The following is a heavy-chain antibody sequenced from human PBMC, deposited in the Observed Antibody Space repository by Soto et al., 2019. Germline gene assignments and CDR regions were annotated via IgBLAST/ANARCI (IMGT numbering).Heavy chain of an antibody. Sequence: ASVKVSCKASGYTFTSYGISWVRQAPGQGLEWMGWISAYNGNTNYAQEFQERVTITRDMSTSTAYMELSSLRSEDTAVYYCAAGTQLVYWGQGTLVTVSS. D-gene: IGHD1-1*01. J-gene: IGHJ4*02. V-gene: IGHV1-18*01. CDR2: ISAYNGNT. CDR3: AAGTQLVY. CDR1: GYTFTSYG.